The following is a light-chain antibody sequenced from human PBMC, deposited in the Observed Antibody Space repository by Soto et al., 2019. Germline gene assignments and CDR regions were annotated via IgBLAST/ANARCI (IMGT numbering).Light chain of an antibody. J-gene: IGLJ2*01. V-gene: IGLV2-14*01. CDR1: SSDVGGYDY. CDR3: SSYASSNTLV. Sequence: QSALTQPASVSGSPGQSIAISCTGTSSDVGGYDYVSWYQQHPGKAPKLMIYDVSSRPSGVSNRFSGSKSGNTASLTISGLQAEDEADYYCSSYASSNTLVFGGGTKLTVL. CDR2: DVS.